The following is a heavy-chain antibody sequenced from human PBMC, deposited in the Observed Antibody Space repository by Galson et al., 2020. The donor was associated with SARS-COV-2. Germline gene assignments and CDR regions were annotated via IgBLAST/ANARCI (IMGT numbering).Heavy chain of an antibody. Sequence: ASVKVSCQSSGYTFTGYYIHWVRQAPGQGLAWMGWIHPNSGGNSGGTNYAQVFQGRVTMTRDTSITTAYMELSSLKADDTAVYYCARGPAAGSMGYFQHWGQGTLLTVSS. CDR2: IHPNSGGNSGGT. D-gene: IGHD6-13*01. J-gene: IGHJ1*01. CDR1: GYTFTGYY. CDR3: ARGPAAGSMGYFQH. V-gene: IGHV1-2*02.